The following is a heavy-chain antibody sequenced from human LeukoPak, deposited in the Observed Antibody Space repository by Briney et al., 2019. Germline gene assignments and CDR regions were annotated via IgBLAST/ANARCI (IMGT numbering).Heavy chain of an antibody. Sequence: PGGSLRLSCAASGFTFSSYSMNWVRQAPGKGLEWVSYISSSSSTIYYADSVKGRFTISRDNAKNSLYLQMNSLRAEDTAVYYCARVIDYYYMDVWGKGTTVTVSS. CDR2: ISSSSSTI. V-gene: IGHV3-48*01. CDR1: GFTFSSYS. CDR3: ARVIDYYYMDV. J-gene: IGHJ6*03.